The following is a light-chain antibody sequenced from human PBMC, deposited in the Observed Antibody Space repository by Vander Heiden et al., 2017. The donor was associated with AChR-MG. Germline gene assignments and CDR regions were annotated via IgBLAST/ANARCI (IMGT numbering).Light chain of an antibody. CDR1: QSISSW. CDR2: KAS. V-gene: IGKV1-5*03. Sequence: DIQMTQSPSTLSASVGDRVTITCGASQSISSWLAWYQQKPGKAPKLLIYKASSLESGVPSRFSGSGSGTEFTLTISSLQPDDFATYYCQQYNSYLRTFGQGTKVEIK. CDR3: QQYNSYLRT. J-gene: IGKJ1*01.